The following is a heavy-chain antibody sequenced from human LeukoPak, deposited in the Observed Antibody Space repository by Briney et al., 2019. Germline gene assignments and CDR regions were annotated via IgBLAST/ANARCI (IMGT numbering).Heavy chain of an antibody. J-gene: IGHJ4*02. D-gene: IGHD3-22*01. V-gene: IGHV3-74*01. CDR2: INSDGSST. CDR1: GFTFSSYW. CDR3: ARGPPAYDSSGYYFM. Sequence: PGGSLRLSCAASGFTFSSYWMHWVRQAPGKGLVWVSRINSDGSSTSYADSVKGRFTISRDNAKNTLYLQMNSLRAEDTAVYYCARGPPAYDSSGYYFMWGQGTLVTVSS.